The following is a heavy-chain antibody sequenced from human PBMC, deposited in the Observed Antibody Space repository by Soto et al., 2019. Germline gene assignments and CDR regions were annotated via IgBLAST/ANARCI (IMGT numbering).Heavy chain of an antibody. Sequence: QVQLIQFGAEVKKPGASVKVSCRASGYTFTKFHINWVRQAPGQGLEWMGLIDPSGGVTRDAQRFQGRRTMTSDTSTSSVYMELRGMTSEDTAVYYCARDVIGYDNYEAIGYYFDHWGPGTLVTVSS. CDR1: GYTFTKFH. D-gene: IGHD3-22*01. CDR3: ARDVIGYDNYEAIGYYFDH. V-gene: IGHV1-46*03. CDR2: IDPSGGVT. J-gene: IGHJ4*02.